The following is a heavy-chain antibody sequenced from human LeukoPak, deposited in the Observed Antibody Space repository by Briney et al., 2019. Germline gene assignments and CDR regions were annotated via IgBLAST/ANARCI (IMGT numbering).Heavy chain of an antibody. CDR2: ISGSGGST. D-gene: IGHD1-26*01. CDR3: AKDELRAFDY. J-gene: IGHJ4*02. CDR1: GFTFSSYG. V-gene: IGHV3-23*01. Sequence: PGGSLRLSCAASGFTFSSYGMSWVRQAPRKGLEWVSAISGSGGSTYYADSVKGRFTISRDNSKNTLYLQMNSLRAEDTAVYYCAKDELRAFDYWGQGTLVTVSS.